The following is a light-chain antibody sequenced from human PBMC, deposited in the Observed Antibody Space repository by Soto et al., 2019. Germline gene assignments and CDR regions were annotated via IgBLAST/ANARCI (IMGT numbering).Light chain of an antibody. J-gene: IGKJ5*01. CDR1: QGITNH. CDR2: AAS. CDR3: QQLDSFPLT. Sequence: DIQLTQSPSFLSASVGEGVTITCRASQGITNHLAWYQQKPGKAPKLLIYAASTLQSGVPSRFSGSGSGTEFTLTISSLQPEDFASYYCQQLDSFPLTFGQGTRLEIK. V-gene: IGKV1-9*01.